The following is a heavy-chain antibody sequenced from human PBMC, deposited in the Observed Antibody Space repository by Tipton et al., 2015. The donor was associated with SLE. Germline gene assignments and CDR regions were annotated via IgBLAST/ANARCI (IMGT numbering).Heavy chain of an antibody. CDR2: INPNSGGT. V-gene: IGHV1-2*06. CDR1: GYTFTGYY. J-gene: IGHJ2*01. CDR3: ARGRYSGSSPRYFDL. Sequence: QLVQSGAEVKKPGASVKVSCKASGYTFTGYYMHWVRQAPGQGLEWMGRINPNSGGTNYAQKFQGRVTMTRDTSISTAYMELSRLRSDDTAVYYCARGRYSGSSPRYFDLWGRGTLVTVSS. D-gene: IGHD1-26*01.